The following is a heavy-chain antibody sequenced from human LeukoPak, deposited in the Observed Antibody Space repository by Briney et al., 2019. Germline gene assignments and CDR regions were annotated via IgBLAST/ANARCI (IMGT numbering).Heavy chain of an antibody. V-gene: IGHV3-30*18. J-gene: IGHJ6*02. CDR2: ISYDGSNK. CDR1: GFTFSSYG. Sequence: GGSLRLSCAASGFTFSSYGMHWVRQAPGKGLEWVAVISYDGSNKYYADSVKGRFTTSRDNSKNTLYLQMNSLRAEDTAVYYCAKDRGRDVVVPAATPPSYYYYYYGMDVWGQGTTVTVSS. CDR3: AKDRGRDVVVPAATPPSYYYYYYGMDV. D-gene: IGHD2-2*01.